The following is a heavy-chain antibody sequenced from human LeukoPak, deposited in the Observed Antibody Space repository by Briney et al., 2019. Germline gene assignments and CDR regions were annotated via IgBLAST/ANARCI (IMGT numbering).Heavy chain of an antibody. CDR2: IYTSGST. J-gene: IGHJ5*02. CDR3: ARYYYGSGSYHWFDP. Sequence: SETLSLTCTVSGGSTSSYYWSWIRQPAGKGLEWIGRIYTSGSTNYNPSLKSRVTMSVDTSKNQFSLKLSSVTAADTAVYYCARYYYGSGSYHWFDPWGQGTLVTVSS. D-gene: IGHD3-10*01. V-gene: IGHV4-4*07. CDR1: GGSTSSYY.